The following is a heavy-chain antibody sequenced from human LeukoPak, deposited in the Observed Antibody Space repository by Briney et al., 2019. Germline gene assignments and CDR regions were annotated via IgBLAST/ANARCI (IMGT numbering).Heavy chain of an antibody. CDR2: ISYDGSNK. J-gene: IGHJ4*02. D-gene: IGHD1-26*01. CDR1: GFTFSSYG. V-gene: IGHV3-30*18. Sequence: GGSLRLSCAASGFTFSSYGMHWVRQAPGKGLEWVAVISYDGSNKYYADSVKGRFTISRDNSKNTLYLQMNSLRAEDTAVYYCAKPSYSGSYLPLDYWGQGTLVTISS. CDR3: AKPSYSGSYLPLDY.